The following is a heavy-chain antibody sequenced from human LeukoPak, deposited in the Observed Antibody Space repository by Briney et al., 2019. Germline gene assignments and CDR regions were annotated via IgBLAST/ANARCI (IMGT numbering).Heavy chain of an antibody. J-gene: IGHJ4*02. D-gene: IGHD2-21*01. V-gene: IGHV3-53*01. CDR1: GFTVSSNY. CDR2: IYVGGST. Sequence: PGGSLRLSCAASGFTVSSNYMSWVRQAPGKGLEWLSVIYVGGSTFYADSVKGRFTISRDNSKNTLYLQMNSLRAEDTAVYYCAKFLPTHIVVANYYFDYWGQGTLVTVSS. CDR3: AKFLPTHIVVANYYFDY.